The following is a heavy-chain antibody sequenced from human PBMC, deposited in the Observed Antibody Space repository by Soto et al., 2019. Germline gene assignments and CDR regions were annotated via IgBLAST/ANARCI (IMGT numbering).Heavy chain of an antibody. D-gene: IGHD6-6*01. Sequence: SETLSLTCTVSGGSISSYYWSWIRQPPGKGLEWIGYIYYSGSTNYNPSLKSRVTISVDTSKNQFSLKLSSVTAADTAVYYCATHGAARDPFDIWGQGTMVTVSS. J-gene: IGHJ3*02. CDR1: GGSISSYY. CDR3: ATHGAARDPFDI. CDR2: IYYSGST. V-gene: IGHV4-59*01.